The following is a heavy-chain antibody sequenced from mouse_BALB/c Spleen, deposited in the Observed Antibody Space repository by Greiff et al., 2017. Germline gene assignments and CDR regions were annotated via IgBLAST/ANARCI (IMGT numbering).Heavy chain of an antibody. CDR1: GFTFSSFG. J-gene: IGHJ4*01. CDR2: ISSGSSTI. D-gene: IGHD2-14*01. CDR3: AREGRYDDGGDY. V-gene: IGHV5-17*02. Sequence: EVMLVESGGGLVQPGGSRKLSCAASGFTFSSFGMHWVRQAPEKGLEWVAYISSGSSTIYYADTVKGRFTISRDNPKNTLFLQMTSLRSEDTAMYYCAREGRYDDGGDYWGQGTSVTVSS.